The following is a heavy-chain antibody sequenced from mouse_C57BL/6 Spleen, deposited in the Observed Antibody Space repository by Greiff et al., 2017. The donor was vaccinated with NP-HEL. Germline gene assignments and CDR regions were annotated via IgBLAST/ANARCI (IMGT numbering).Heavy chain of an antibody. CDR2: IDPETGGT. Sequence: QVHVKQSGAELVRPGASVTLSCKASGYTFTDYEMHWVKQTPVHGLEWIGAIDPETGGTAYNQKFKGKAILTADKSSSTAYMELRSLTSEDSAVYYCTRLGDYWGQGTTLTVSS. CDR3: TRLGDY. D-gene: IGHD4-1*01. CDR1: GYTFTDYE. V-gene: IGHV1-15*01. J-gene: IGHJ2*01.